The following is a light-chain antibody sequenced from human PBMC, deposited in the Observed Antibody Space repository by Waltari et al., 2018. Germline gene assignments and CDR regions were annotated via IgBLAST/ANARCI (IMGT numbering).Light chain of an antibody. V-gene: IGKV1-9*01. CDR3: QQVYSYPLT. J-gene: IGKJ3*01. Sequence: IQLTQSPSSLSASVGDRVTITCRASQDINSHLAWYQKIPGKVPDLLIYAASILQSGVPSRFSGSGSGTEFTLTITSLQPEDFATYYCQQVYSYPLTFGPGTKVDVK. CDR2: AAS. CDR1: QDINSH.